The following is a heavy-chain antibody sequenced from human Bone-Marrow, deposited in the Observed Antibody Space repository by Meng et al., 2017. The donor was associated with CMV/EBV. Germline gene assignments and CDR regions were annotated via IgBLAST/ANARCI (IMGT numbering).Heavy chain of an antibody. V-gene: IGHV1-46*01. CDR3: ASKTNYDFWSGYYNAYYGMDV. D-gene: IGHD3-3*01. J-gene: IGHJ6*02. CDR2: INPSGGNT. Sequence: ASVKVSCKASGYTFTSYYMHWVRQAPGQGLEWMGIINPSGGNTGYAQKFQGRVTMTRNTSISTAYMELSSLRSEDTAVYYCASKTNYDFWSGYYNAYYGMDVWGQGTTVTVSS. CDR1: GYTFTSYY.